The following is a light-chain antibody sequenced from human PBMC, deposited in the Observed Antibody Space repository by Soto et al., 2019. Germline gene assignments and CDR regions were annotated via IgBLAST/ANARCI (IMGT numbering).Light chain of an antibody. CDR3: CSYARSSTSV. CDR1: SSDVGGYNL. V-gene: IGLV2-23*01. Sequence: QSALTQPASVSGSPGQSITISCTVTSSDVGGYNLVSWYQQHPGKAPKLMIYKGSKRPSGVSNRFSGSKSGNTASLTVSGLQAEDEAHYYCCSYARSSTSVFGGGTKVTVL. J-gene: IGLJ3*02. CDR2: KGS.